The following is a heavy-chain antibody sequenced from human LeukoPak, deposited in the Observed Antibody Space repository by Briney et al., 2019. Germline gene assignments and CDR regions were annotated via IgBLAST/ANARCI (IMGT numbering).Heavy chain of an antibody. CDR2: INSDESNT. CDR3: ARGYCSGGSCYSPYYYYYYMDV. D-gene: IGHD2-15*01. CDR1: GFTFSSYW. Sequence: GGSLRLSCAASGFTFSSYWMNWVRQAPGKGLVWVSRINSDESNTKYADSVKGRFTISRDNAKNSLYLQMNSLRAEDTAVYYCARGYCSGGSCYSPYYYYYYMDVWGKGTTVTVSS. J-gene: IGHJ6*03. V-gene: IGHV3-74*01.